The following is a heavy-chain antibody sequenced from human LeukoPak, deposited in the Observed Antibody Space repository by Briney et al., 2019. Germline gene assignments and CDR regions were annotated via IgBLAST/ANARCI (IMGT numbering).Heavy chain of an antibody. J-gene: IGHJ1*01. CDR1: GFSFSNYI. D-gene: IGHD3-22*01. V-gene: IGHV3-21*01. Sequence: GGSLRLSCAASGFSFSNYILTWVRQAPGKGLEWVSSISGSSSYIYYADSVKGRFTISRDNAKNSLYLQMNSLRAEDTAVYYCARDYTLGYYDSSGTREYFQHWGQGTLVTVSS. CDR2: ISGSSSYI. CDR3: ARDYTLGYYDSSGTREYFQH.